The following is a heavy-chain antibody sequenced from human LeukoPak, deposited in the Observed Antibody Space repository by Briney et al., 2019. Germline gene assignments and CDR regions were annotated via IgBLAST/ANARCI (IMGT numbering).Heavy chain of an antibody. Sequence: KAGGSLRLSCAASGFTFSDYYMSWIRQAPGKGLEWVSYISTYSGYTNYAGSVKGRFTVSRDNAKNSLYLQLNNLRAEDTAVYYCAREGSSGWYVHYFDYWGQGTLVTVSS. CDR3: AREGSSGWYVHYFDY. J-gene: IGHJ4*02. V-gene: IGHV3-11*05. CDR2: ISTYSGYT. CDR1: GFTFSDYY. D-gene: IGHD6-19*01.